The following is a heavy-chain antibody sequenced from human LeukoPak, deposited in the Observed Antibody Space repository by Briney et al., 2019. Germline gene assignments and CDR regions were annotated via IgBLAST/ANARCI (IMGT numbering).Heavy chain of an antibody. Sequence: GGSLRLSCAASGFTLRSYEMNWVRQAPGKGLEWVSYISSNGRTTYYADSVKGRITMSRDNAKNSLYLQMNSLRAEDTAVYYCARMSSRGFYFDCWGQGTLVTVSS. CDR2: ISSNGRTT. CDR1: GFTLRSYE. V-gene: IGHV3-48*03. CDR3: ARMSSRGFYFDC. J-gene: IGHJ4*02. D-gene: IGHD3-10*01.